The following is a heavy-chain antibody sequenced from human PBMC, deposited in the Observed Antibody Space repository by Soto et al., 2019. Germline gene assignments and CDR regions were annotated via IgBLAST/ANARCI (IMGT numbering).Heavy chain of an antibody. Sequence: EASVKVSCKASGVTLKNSALSWVRQAPGQGLEWMGGIIPVFGPALYAQKFQGRVTITADESTNTAFLDVSSLRSEDTAVYYCGRGGSWAKVDSWGPGTLVTVSS. CDR1: GVTLKNSA. V-gene: IGHV1-69*13. J-gene: IGHJ4*02. D-gene: IGHD6-13*01. CDR3: GRGGSWAKVDS. CDR2: IIPVFGPA.